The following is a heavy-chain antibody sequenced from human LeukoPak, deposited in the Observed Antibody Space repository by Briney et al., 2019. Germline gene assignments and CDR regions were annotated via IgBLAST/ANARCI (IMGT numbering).Heavy chain of an antibody. Sequence: PSETLSLTCAVSGYSISSGYYWGWIRQPPEKGLEWIGSTHHSGSTYYNPSLKSRVTISVEPSKNQFSLKLSSVTAADTAVYYCARPAVARTHVFDYWGQGTLVTVSS. CDR2: THHSGST. CDR1: GYSISSGYY. D-gene: IGHD6-19*01. J-gene: IGHJ4*02. CDR3: ARPAVARTHVFDY. V-gene: IGHV4-38-2*01.